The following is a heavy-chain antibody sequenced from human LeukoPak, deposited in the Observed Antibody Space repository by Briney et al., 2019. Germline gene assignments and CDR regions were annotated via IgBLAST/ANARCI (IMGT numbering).Heavy chain of an antibody. CDR2: IYYSGSA. CDR1: GGSISSYY. J-gene: IGHJ4*02. CDR3: AGRSRSAWYYDY. V-gene: IGHV4-59*01. Sequence: PSETLSLTCTGSGGSISSYYWSWIRQRPGKGLEWIGYIYYSGSATYNPSLKSRVTISLNTSKNQFSLKLSSVTAADTALYYCAGRSRSAWYYDYWGQGTLVIVSS. D-gene: IGHD6-19*01.